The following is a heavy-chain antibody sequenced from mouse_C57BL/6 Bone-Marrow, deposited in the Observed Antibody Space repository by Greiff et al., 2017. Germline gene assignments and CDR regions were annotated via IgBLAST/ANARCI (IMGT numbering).Heavy chain of an antibody. CDR3: ARGSYDWYFDV. D-gene: IGHD1-1*02. J-gene: IGHJ1*03. CDR2: INPNNGGT. Sequence: EVKLQESGPELVKPGASVKIPCKASGYTFTDYNMDWVKQSHGKSLEWIGDINPNNGGTIYNQKFKGKATLTVAKSSSTAYMELRSLTSEDTAVYYCARGSYDWYFDVWGTGTTVTVSS. CDR1: GYTFTDYN. V-gene: IGHV1-18*01.